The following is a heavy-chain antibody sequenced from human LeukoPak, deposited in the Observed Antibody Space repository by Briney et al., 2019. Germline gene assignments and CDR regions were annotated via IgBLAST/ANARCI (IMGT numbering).Heavy chain of an antibody. Sequence: ASVKVSCKASGYTFTSYYMHWVRQAPGQGLEWMGWINPNSGGTNYAQKFQGRVTMTRDTSISTAYMELSRLRSDDTAVYYCARVFEYSSSGEDYWGQGTLVTVSS. CDR3: ARVFEYSSSGEDY. J-gene: IGHJ4*02. CDR2: INPNSGGT. V-gene: IGHV1-2*02. D-gene: IGHD6-6*01. CDR1: GYTFTSYY.